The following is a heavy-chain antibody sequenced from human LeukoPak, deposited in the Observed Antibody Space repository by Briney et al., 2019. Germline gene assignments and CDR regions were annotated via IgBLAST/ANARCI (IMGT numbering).Heavy chain of an antibody. CDR2: IIPIFGTA. V-gene: IGHV1-69*05. CDR3: ATQLNYYYGSGSPGIFDY. Sequence: SVKVSCKASGYTFTSYAISWVRQAPGQGLEWMGRIIPIFGTANYAQKFQGRVTITTDESTSTAYMELSSLRSEDTAVYYCATQLNYYYGSGSPGIFDYWGQGTLVTVSS. J-gene: IGHJ4*02. CDR1: GYTFTSYA. D-gene: IGHD3-10*01.